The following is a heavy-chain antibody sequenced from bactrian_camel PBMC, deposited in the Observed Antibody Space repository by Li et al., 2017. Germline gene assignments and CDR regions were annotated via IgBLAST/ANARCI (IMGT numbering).Heavy chain of an antibody. Sequence: HVQLVESGGGLVQPGGSLRLSCAISGYTTDSSYYMSWVRQAPGKGLEWVSSLASDVSYTYYADSVKGRFTIFRDNAKNTMYLQMNSLKSEDTALYYCATHAETGWRHFGYWGQGTQVTVS. CDR1: GYTTDSSYY. CDR2: LASDVSYT. CDR3: ATHAETGWRHFGY. J-gene: IGHJ6*01. V-gene: IGHV3-2*01. D-gene: IGHD5*01.